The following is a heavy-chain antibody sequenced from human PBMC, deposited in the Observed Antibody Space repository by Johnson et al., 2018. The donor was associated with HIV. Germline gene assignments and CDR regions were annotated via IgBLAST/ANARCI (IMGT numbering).Heavy chain of an antibody. CDR3: ARGEEMATILI. V-gene: IGHV3-30-3*01. CDR2: ISYDGSNK. J-gene: IGHJ3*02. Sequence: QVQLVESGGGLVQPGGSLRLSCAASGFTFSSYAMHWVRQAPGKGLEWVAVISYDGSNKYYADSVKGRFTISRDNSKNTLYLQMNSLRAVDTAVYYCARGEEMATILIWGQGQWSPSLQ. CDR1: GFTFSSYA. D-gene: IGHD5-24*01.